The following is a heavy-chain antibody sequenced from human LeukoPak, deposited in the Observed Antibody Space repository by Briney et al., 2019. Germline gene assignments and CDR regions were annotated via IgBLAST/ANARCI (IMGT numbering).Heavy chain of an antibody. CDR3: AREVTPYY. D-gene: IGHD2-21*02. CDR2: INEDGSEI. CDR1: GFTFSRSW. V-gene: IGHV3-7*01. J-gene: IGHJ4*02. Sequence: GGSLRLSCAASGFTFSRSWMTWVRQAPGKGLEWVASINEDGSEIHYVDSVKGRFTISRDNAKDSLYLQMNSLRAEDTAVYYCAREVTPYYWGQGTLVTVSS.